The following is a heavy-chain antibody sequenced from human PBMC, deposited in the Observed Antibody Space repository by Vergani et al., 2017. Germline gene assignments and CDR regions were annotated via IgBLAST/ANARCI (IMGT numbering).Heavy chain of an antibody. V-gene: IGHV4-39*01. CDR1: GASIRSSNYY. J-gene: IGHJ5*02. Sequence: QLQLQESGPGLVKPSATLSLTCSVSGASIRSSNYYWGWIRQPPGKGLEWIASIYYSGSTYYNPFLKSPVTISVDTSKNQFSLKLSSVTAADTAVYFCARHSTVEWLVKLGWIDPLGQGILVTVSS. D-gene: IGHD6-19*01. CDR3: ARHSTVEWLVKLGWIDP. CDR2: IYYSGST.